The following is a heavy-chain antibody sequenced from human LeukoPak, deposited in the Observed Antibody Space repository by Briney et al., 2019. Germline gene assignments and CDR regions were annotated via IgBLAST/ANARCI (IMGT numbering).Heavy chain of an antibody. CDR3: AKGSGFWGQSSDY. Sequence: PGGTLRLSCAASGFTFSNYGMSWARQAPGKGLEWVSDISGSGGSTYYADSVKGRFTISRDNSKNTLYLQMNSLRAEDTAVYHCAKGSGFWGQSSDYWGQGTLVTVSS. V-gene: IGHV3-23*01. D-gene: IGHD3-10*01. CDR1: GFTFSNYG. J-gene: IGHJ4*02. CDR2: ISGSGGST.